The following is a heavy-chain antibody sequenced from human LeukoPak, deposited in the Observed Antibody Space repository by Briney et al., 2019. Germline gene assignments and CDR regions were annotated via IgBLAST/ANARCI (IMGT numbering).Heavy chain of an antibody. V-gene: IGHV3-7*01. Sequence: PGGSLRLSCAAPGFTFSSYEMNWVRQAPGKGLEWVANIKPDGSEKYYVDSVKGRFTISRDNAKNSLYLQMNSLRAEDTAVYYCARGDPDSWGQGTLVTVSS. CDR3: ARGDPDS. CDR2: IKPDGSEK. D-gene: IGHD2-21*01. J-gene: IGHJ4*02. CDR1: GFTFSSYE.